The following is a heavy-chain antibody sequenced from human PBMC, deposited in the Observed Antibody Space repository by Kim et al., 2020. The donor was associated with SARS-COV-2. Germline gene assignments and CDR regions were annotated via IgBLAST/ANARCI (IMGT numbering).Heavy chain of an antibody. J-gene: IGHJ6*02. Sequence: GGSLRLSCAASGFTFSSYGMHWVRQAPGKGLEWVAVISYDGSNKYYADSVKGRFTISRDNSKNTLYLQMNSLRAEDTAVYYCAKISTSSTSCYFVTNRCGDYGMDVWGQGTTVTVSS. D-gene: IGHD2-2*01. CDR3: AKISTSSTSCYFVTNRCGDYGMDV. V-gene: IGHV3-30*18. CDR2: ISYDGSNK. CDR1: GFTFSSYG.